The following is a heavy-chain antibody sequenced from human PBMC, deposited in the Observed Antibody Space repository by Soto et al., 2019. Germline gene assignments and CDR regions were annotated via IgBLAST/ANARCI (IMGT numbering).Heavy chain of an antibody. CDR1: GGSINTFY. V-gene: IGHV4-4*07. D-gene: IGHD5-12*01. CDR2: IFSSGSP. Sequence: PSETLSPTCTVSGGSINTFYWSWVRQPAGRGLEWIGRIFSSGSPSFNPSLESLVAVSVDPSKNHFSLNLSSMTAADLAVYYCAREGSYSAYNFAHGIQLWSFHLWAQGALVTVSS. J-gene: IGHJ5*02. CDR3: AREGSYSAYNFAHGIQLWSFHL.